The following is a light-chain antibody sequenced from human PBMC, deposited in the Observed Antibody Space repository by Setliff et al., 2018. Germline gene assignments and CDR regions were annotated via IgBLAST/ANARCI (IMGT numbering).Light chain of an antibody. CDR3: CSYAGSYTFYV. V-gene: IGLV2-11*01. Sequence: QSALAQPPSASGSPGQSVAISCTGTSSDVGGYNYVSWYQQHPGKAPKLMIYEVSKRPSGVPDRFSGSKSGNTASLIISGLQAEDEADYYCCSYAGSYTFYVFGTGTKVTVL. CDR2: EVS. CDR1: SSDVGGYNY. J-gene: IGLJ1*01.